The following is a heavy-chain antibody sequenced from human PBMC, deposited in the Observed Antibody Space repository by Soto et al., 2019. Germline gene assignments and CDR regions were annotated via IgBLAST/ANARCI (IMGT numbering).Heavy chain of an antibody. CDR3: ATTEYSSSPGDYYGMDV. CDR1: GYTLTELS. J-gene: IGHJ6*02. V-gene: IGHV1-24*01. Sequence: ASVKVSCKVSGYTLTELSMHWVRQAPGKGLEWMGGFDPEDGETIYAQKFQGRVTMTEDTSTDTAYMELSSLRSEDTAVYYCATTEYSSSPGDYYGMDVWGQGTTVPVSS. D-gene: IGHD6-6*01. CDR2: FDPEDGET.